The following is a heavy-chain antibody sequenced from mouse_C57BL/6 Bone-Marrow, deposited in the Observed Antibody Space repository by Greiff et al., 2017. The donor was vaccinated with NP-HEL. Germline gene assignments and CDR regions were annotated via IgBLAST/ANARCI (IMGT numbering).Heavy chain of an antibody. J-gene: IGHJ2*01. D-gene: IGHD2-2*01. CDR2: ISSGGSYT. CDR1: GFTFSSYG. CDR3: ARGRGWLRSYYFDY. V-gene: IGHV5-6*01. Sequence: EVQVVESGGDLVKPGGSLKLSCAASGFTFSSYGMSWVRQTPDKRLEWVATISSGGSYTYYPDSVKGRFTISRDNAYNTLYLQLSRLKSEYTAMYDCARGRGWLRSYYFDYWGQGTTLTVSS.